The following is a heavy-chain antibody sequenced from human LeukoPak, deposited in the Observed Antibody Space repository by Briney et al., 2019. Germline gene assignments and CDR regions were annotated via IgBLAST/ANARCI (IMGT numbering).Heavy chain of an antibody. V-gene: IGHV4-4*09. CDR1: GGSISSYY. Sequence: SETLSLTCTVSGGSISSYYWSWIRQPPGKGLEWIGYIYTSGSTNYNPSLKSRVTKSVDTSKNQFSLKLSSVTAADTAVYYCARLGGIAVADYWGQGTLVTVSS. J-gene: IGHJ4*02. CDR2: IYTSGST. CDR3: ARLGGIAVADY. D-gene: IGHD6-19*01.